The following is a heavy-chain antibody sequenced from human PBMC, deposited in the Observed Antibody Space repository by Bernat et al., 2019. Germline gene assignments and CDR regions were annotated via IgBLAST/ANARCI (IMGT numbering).Heavy chain of an antibody. CDR1: GFTFSGDW. CDR3: VRSVSGAAGFLDY. V-gene: IGHV3-74*01. D-gene: IGHD5/OR15-5a*01. Sequence: EVKLVESGGGLIQPGGSLRLSCAASGFTFSGDWMHWVRQVPGKGLVWVSRINGDGTITDYADSVKGRFTISRDNAKNTLYLQMNSLRVEDTAVYYCVRSVSGAAGFLDYWGPGSLVTVSS. J-gene: IGHJ4*02. CDR2: INGDGTIT.